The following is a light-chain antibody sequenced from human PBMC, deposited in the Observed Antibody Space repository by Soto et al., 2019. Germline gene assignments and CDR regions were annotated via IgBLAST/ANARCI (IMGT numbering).Light chain of an antibody. J-gene: IGKJ5*01. CDR2: DAS. V-gene: IGKV3-11*01. Sequence: EIVLTQSPATLSLSPGERATLSCRASQSVSTYLAWYQQKPGQAPRLLIYDASNRATGIPTRFSGSGSGTDFTLTISSLEPEDFAVYYCQQRNNWPPITFGQGTRLEIK. CDR3: QQRNNWPPIT. CDR1: QSVSTY.